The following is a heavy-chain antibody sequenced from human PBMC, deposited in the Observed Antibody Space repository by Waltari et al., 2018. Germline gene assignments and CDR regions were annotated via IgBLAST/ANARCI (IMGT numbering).Heavy chain of an antibody. V-gene: IGHV3-7*01. CDR1: GFTISSYW. Sequence: EVQLVESGGGLVQPGGSLRLSCAASGFTISSYWMSWVRQAPGKGLEWVANIKKDGSEEYYVDSGRGRFTISRDNAKNSLYLQMNSLRPEDTAVYYCARDQWFAFDIWGQGTMVTVSS. D-gene: IGHD3-22*01. CDR2: IKKDGSEE. J-gene: IGHJ3*02. CDR3: ARDQWFAFDI.